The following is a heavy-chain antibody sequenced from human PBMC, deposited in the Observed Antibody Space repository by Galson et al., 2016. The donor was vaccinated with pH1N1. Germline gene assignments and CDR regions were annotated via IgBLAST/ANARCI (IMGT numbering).Heavy chain of an antibody. J-gene: IGHJ3*02. Sequence: CAISGDSVSSIDAAWNWIRQSPSGGLEWLGRTYYRSRWIYDYAGSVSGRITINPDTSKNQFSLQLSSVTPEATAVYYCAREGVTESGRWENAFAIWGQGTMVT. CDR1: GDSVSSIDAA. CDR2: TYYRSRWIY. V-gene: IGHV6-1*01. CDR3: AREGVTESGRWENAFAI. D-gene: IGHD1-26*01.